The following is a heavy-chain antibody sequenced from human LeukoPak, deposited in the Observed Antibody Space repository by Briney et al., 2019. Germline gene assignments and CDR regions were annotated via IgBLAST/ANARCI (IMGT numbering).Heavy chain of an antibody. Sequence: ETLSLTCTVSGGSISSYYWSWIRQPPGKGLEWIGYIYYSGSTNYNPSLKSRVTISVDTSKNQFSLKLSSVTAADTAVYYCARDLGAAAGTVSFDYWGQGTLVTVSS. CDR3: ARDLGAAAGTVSFDY. CDR2: IYYSGST. J-gene: IGHJ4*02. CDR1: GGSISSYY. V-gene: IGHV4-59*01. D-gene: IGHD6-13*01.